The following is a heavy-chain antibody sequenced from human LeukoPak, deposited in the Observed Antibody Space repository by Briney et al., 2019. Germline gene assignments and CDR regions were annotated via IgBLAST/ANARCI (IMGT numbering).Heavy chain of an antibody. D-gene: IGHD6-13*01. V-gene: IGHV3-23*01. CDR1: GFTFSSYA. J-gene: IGHJ4*02. CDR3: AKDTSEQQLADFDY. Sequence: PGGSLRLSCAASGFTFSSYAISWVRQAPGKGLEWVSAISGSGGSTYYADSVKGRFTISRDNSKNTLYLQMNSLRAEDTAVYYCAKDTSEQQLADFDYWGQGTLLTVSS. CDR2: ISGSGGST.